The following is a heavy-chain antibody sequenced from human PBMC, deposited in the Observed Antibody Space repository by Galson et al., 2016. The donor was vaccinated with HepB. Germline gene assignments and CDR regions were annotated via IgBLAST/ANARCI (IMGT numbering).Heavy chain of an antibody. CDR3: ARIGAGYSSGWSN. Sequence: SVKVSCKASGYILTNHAIHWVRQAPGQRLEWMGWVNDGIGNTRYSQNFQGSVTFTRDTSATTAYMELSSLRSEDTAVYYCARIGAGYSSGWSNWGQGTLVTVSS. V-gene: IGHV1-3*01. CDR2: VNDGIGNT. CDR1: GYILTNHA. J-gene: IGHJ4*02. D-gene: IGHD6-19*01.